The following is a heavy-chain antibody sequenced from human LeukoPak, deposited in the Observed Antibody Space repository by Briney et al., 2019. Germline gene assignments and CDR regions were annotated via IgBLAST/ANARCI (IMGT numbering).Heavy chain of an antibody. CDR2: IDSDGSTT. V-gene: IGHV3-74*01. J-gene: IGHJ4*02. CDR3: ARDPYSGAYYGDH. Sequence: GGSLRLSCAASGFTFSNYWMHWVRQAPGKGLVWVSRIDSDGSTTSYADYVKGRFTISRDNAKNTLYLQVNSLRADDTAVYYCARDPYSGAYYGDHWGQGTLVTVSS. CDR1: GFTFSNYW. D-gene: IGHD3-3*01.